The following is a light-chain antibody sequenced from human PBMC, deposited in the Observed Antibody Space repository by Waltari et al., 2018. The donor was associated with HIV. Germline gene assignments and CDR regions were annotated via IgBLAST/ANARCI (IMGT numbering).Light chain of an antibody. V-gene: IGLV2-11*01. J-gene: IGLJ1*01. CDR3: CSNAARATYV. CDR1: SSDVGGYNY. CDR2: HVT. Sequence: QSALAQPRSVSGSPGQSVTISCTGTSSDVGGYNYVSWFQHHPGKAPKPIIYHVTKRPLGVPVRFSASRSGNTASLTISGLQAEDEAEYYCCSNAARATYVFGTGTQVTVL.